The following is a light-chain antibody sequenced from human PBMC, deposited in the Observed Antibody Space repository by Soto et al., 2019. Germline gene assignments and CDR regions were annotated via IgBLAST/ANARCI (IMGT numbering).Light chain of an antibody. Sequence: EFVLTQSPAILSLSPGEGATLSCRASQSVGNYLAWYQQKPGQAPRLLIYDASNRSTGSPARFSGSGYGTDFTLTISSLEPEEFAVYYCHRRRNWLFSFGPGTKVDMK. CDR2: DAS. J-gene: IGKJ3*01. V-gene: IGKV3-11*01. CDR1: QSVGNY. CDR3: HRRRNWLFS.